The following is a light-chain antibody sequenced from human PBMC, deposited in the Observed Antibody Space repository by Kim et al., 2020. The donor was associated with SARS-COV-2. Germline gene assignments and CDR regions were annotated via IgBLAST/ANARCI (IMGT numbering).Light chain of an antibody. CDR3: SSYTSSRTLV. CDR1: SSDVGGYNY. CDR2: DVT. Sequence: GQSITISCTGTSSDVGGYNYVSWYQQHPGKAPKLIIYDVTKRPSGVSNRFSGSKSGNTASLTISGLRADDEADYYCSSYTSSRTLVFGGGTKLTVL. V-gene: IGLV2-14*04. J-gene: IGLJ2*01.